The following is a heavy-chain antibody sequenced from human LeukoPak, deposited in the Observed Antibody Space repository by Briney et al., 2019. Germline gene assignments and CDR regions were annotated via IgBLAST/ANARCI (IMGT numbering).Heavy chain of an antibody. D-gene: IGHD6-19*01. J-gene: IGHJ4*02. CDR1: GYSIRSGYY. Sequence: SETLSLTCTVSGYSIRSGYYWGWIRQPPGKGLEWIGSIYQSGNTYYNMSLKSRVTISVDTSENQFSLKLSSVTAADTAVYYCARDYLAVVDYWGQGTLVTVSS. CDR2: IYQSGNT. CDR3: ARDYLAVVDY. V-gene: IGHV4-38-2*02.